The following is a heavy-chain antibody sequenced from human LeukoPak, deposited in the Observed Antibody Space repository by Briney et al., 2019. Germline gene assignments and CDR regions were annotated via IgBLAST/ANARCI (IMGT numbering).Heavy chain of an antibody. CDR2: INQDGSEK. CDR3: AKDGGEYYDILTGYYPRLYYMDV. J-gene: IGHJ6*03. D-gene: IGHD3-9*01. Sequence: ETLSLTCTVSGGSISSSSYYWGWIRQPPGKGLEWVAHINQDGSEKYYVDSVKGRFTISRDNAKNTLYLQMNSLRAEDTAVYYCAKDGGEYYDILTGYYPRLYYMDVWGKGTTVTISS. V-gene: IGHV3-7*03. CDR1: GGSISSSSYY.